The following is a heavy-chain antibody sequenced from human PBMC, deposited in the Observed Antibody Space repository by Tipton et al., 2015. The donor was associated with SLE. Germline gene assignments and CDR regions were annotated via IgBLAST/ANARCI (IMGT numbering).Heavy chain of an antibody. CDR3: ARTCSTTTCHHWYFDL. V-gene: IGHV4-4*07. CDR1: GGSLSNYY. D-gene: IGHD2-2*01. Sequence: TLSLTCSVSGGSLSNYYWSWIRQPAGKGLEWIGRLYSNWNTNYNPSLESRVTVSVDPSKNQFSLKLTSVTAADTAVYYCARTCSTTTCHHWYFDLWGRGTLVTVSS. J-gene: IGHJ2*01. CDR2: LYSNWNT.